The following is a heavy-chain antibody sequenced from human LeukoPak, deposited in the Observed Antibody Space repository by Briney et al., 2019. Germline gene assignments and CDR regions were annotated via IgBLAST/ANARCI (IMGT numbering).Heavy chain of an antibody. CDR3: AREGLGAALSYFDY. D-gene: IGHD6-6*01. J-gene: IGHJ4*02. CDR2: IYHSGST. CDR1: GGSISSGGYY. Sequence: SETLSLTCTVSGGSISSGGYYWSWIRQPPGKGLEWIGYIYHSGSTYYNPSLKSRVTISVDRSKNQFSLKLSSVTAADTAVYYCAREGLGAALSYFDYWGQGTLVTVSS. V-gene: IGHV4-30-2*01.